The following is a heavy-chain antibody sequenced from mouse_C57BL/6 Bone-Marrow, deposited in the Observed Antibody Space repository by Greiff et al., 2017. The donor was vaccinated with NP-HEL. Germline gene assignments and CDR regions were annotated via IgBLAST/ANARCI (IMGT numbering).Heavy chain of an antibody. CDR1: GYTFTSYW. CDR3: ARGIYDGYFWFAY. V-gene: IGHV1-61*01. Sequence: QVQLQQPGAELVRPGSSVKLSCKASGYTFTSYWMAWVKQRPGQGLEWIGNIYPSDSDTHYNQKFKDKATLTVDKSSSTAYMQLSSLTSEDSAVYYCARGIYDGYFWFAYWGQGTLVTVSA. D-gene: IGHD2-3*01. J-gene: IGHJ3*01. CDR2: IYPSDSDT.